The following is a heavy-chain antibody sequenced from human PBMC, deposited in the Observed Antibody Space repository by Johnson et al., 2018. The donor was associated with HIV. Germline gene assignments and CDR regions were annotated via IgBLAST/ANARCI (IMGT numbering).Heavy chain of an antibody. CDR2: ILYDGSDK. Sequence: QVQLVESGGGVVKPGGSLRLSCAASGFTFSSYAMHWVRLAPGKGLEWVAVILYDGSDKYYADSVQGRFTISRDNAKNSLYLQMNSLRAEDTAVYYCARLTTSADGGAFDIWGQGTMVTVSS. V-gene: IGHV3-30*04. J-gene: IGHJ3*02. CDR3: ARLTTSADGGAFDI. D-gene: IGHD1-14*01. CDR1: GFTFSSYA.